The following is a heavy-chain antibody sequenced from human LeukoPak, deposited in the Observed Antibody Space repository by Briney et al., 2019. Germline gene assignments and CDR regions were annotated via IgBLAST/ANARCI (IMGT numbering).Heavy chain of an antibody. J-gene: IGHJ4*02. Sequence: GGSLRLSCAASGFTFGSYAMSWVRQAPGKGLEWVSYISGRGGSTFYADSVKGRPTISRDNSKNTLFLQMNSLRAEDTAMYYCVKGGTDYDFWNDSSYSYYFDFWGQGTLVTVSS. CDR1: GFTFGSYA. CDR3: VKGGTDYDFWNDSSYSYYFDF. V-gene: IGHV3-23*01. D-gene: IGHD3-3*01. CDR2: ISGRGGST.